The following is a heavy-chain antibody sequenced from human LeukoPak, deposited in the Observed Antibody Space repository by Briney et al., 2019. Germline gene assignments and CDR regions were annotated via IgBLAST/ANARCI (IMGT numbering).Heavy chain of an antibody. D-gene: IGHD3-10*01. J-gene: IGHJ4*02. V-gene: IGHV4-4*07. Sequence: PSETLSLTCTVSGGSLSSSYCSWIRQPAGKGLEWIGRIYTTGSTDSTDFNPSLKSRVTLSVDTSKNQFSLKLGSVTAAATAGYYCAGFGAGSYYWGQGTLVTVSS. CDR2: IYTTGSTDST. CDR3: AGFGAGSYY. CDR1: GGSLSSSY.